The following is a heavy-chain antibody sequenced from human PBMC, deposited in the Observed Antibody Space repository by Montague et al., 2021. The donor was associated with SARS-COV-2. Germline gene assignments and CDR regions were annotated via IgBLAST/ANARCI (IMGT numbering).Heavy chain of an antibody. V-gene: IGHV4-39*01. J-gene: IGHJ5*02. CDR3: ARQSLYDFWTRDHNWFDP. D-gene: IGHD3-3*01. CDR1: GGSISTSSYY. CDR2: INYSGXT. Sequence: SETLSLTCTVSGGSISTSSYYWGWIRQPPGKGLEWIGSINYSGXTXYXXXXKXRVTISVDTSKNQFSLKLSSVTAADTAVYYCARQSLYDFWTRDHNWFDPWGQGTLVTVSS.